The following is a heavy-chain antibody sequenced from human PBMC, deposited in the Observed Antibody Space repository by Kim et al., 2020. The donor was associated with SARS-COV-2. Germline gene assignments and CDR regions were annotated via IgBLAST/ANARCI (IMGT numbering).Heavy chain of an antibody. Sequence: KHYRTSLKSRLTITKDTSKNQVVLTMTNMDPVDTATYYCAHVVSPTVFQHWGQGALVTVSS. CDR3: AHVVSPTVFQH. D-gene: IGHD4-17*01. J-gene: IGHJ1*01. V-gene: IGHV2-5*01. CDR2: K.